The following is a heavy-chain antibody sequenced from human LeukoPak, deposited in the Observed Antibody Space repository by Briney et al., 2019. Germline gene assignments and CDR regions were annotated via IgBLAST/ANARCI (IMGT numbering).Heavy chain of an antibody. CDR1: GYTFTGYY. V-gene: IGHV1-2*02. CDR2: INPNSGGT. D-gene: IGHD4-11*01. J-gene: IGHJ4*02. Sequence: ASVKVSCKASGYTFTGYYMHWVRQAPGQGLEWMGWINPNSGGTNYAQKFQGRVTMTRDTSISTAYMELSRLRSDDTAVYYCARSDYSYLYYFDYWGQGTLVTVSS. CDR3: ARSDYSYLYYFDY.